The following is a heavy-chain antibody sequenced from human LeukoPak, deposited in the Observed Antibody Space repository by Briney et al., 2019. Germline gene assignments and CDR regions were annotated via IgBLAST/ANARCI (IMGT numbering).Heavy chain of an antibody. V-gene: IGHV3-43*02. J-gene: IGHJ4*02. CDR1: GFTFDDYA. D-gene: IGHD4-17*01. CDR3: AKDSAPMTTVKTTFDY. Sequence: GGSLRLSCVASGFTFDDYAMHWVRQAPGKGLEWVSLISGDGGSTYYADSVKGRFTISRDNSRNSLYLQMNSLRTEDTALYYCAKDSAPMTTVKTTFDYWGQGTLVTVSS. CDR2: ISGDGGST.